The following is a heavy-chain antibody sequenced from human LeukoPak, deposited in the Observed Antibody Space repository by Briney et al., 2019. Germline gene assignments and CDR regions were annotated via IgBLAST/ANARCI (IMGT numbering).Heavy chain of an antibody. V-gene: IGHV1-69*13. D-gene: IGHD4-11*01. J-gene: IGHJ4*02. CDR2: IIPIFGTA. CDR1: GGTFSSYA. Sequence: SVKVSCKASGGTFSSYAISWVRQAPGQGLEWMGGIIPIFGTANYAQKFQGRVTVTADESTSTAYMELSSLRSEDTAVYYCARATVTTKGPFDYWGQGTLVTVSS. CDR3: ARATVTTKGPFDY.